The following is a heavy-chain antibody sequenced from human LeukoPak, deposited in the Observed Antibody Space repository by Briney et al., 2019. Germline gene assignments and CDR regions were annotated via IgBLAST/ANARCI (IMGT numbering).Heavy chain of an antibody. CDR3: ARVVYNWNNKRTYYYYYGMDV. CDR1: GGTISNYA. V-gene: IGHV1-69*13. J-gene: IGHJ6*02. Sequence: SVKVSCKAAGGTISNYAISWVRQAPGQGLEWMGGIIPIFGTANYAQKFQGRVTITADESTSTAYMELSSLRSEDTAVYYCARVVYNWNNKRTYYYYYGMDVWGQGTTVTVSS. CDR2: IIPIFGTA. D-gene: IGHD1/OR15-1a*01.